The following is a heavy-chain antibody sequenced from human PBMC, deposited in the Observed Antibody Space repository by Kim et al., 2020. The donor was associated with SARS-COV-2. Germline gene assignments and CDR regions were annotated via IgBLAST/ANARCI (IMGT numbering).Heavy chain of an antibody. V-gene: IGHV4-59*01. Sequence: SETLSLTCSVSGDSIRYYYWSWIRQPPGKGLEWIGYIYYTGNTNYNPSLKSRVTISVDTSKNQFFLKLNSVTAADTAVYYCASLAAGYGMDVWGQGTTVT. D-gene: IGHD6-13*01. CDR1: GDSIRYYY. CDR3: ASLAAGYGMDV. CDR2: IYYTGNT. J-gene: IGHJ6*02.